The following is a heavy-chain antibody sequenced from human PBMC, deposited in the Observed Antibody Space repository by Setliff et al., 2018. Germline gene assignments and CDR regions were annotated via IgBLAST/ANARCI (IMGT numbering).Heavy chain of an antibody. V-gene: IGHV3-7*03. CDR3: ARDITLTTVREGGMDV. CDR2: INQGGGAQ. CDR1: GFTFSSLW. Sequence: LRLSCSASGFTFSSLWMSWVRQAPGKGLEWVANINQGGGAQFYVDSVKGRFTISRDNAKNLMYLEMNSLRAEDTAVYYCARDITLTTVREGGMDVWGKGTTVTAP. J-gene: IGHJ6*03. D-gene: IGHD3-10*01.